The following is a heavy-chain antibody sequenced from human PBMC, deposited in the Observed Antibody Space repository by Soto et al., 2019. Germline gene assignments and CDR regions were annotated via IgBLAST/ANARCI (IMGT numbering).Heavy chain of an antibody. V-gene: IGHV4-39*01. J-gene: IGHJ6*02. CDR3: ARLGRIAASGTPKYYYGIDV. Sequence: PSETLSLTCTVSGGTISSSSYYWGWIGQPPGKGLEWIGSIYYSGSTYYNPSLKSRVTISVDTSKNQFSLKLSSVTAADTAVYYCARLGRIAASGTPKYYYGIDVWCQGTTVSVS. CDR1: GGTISSSSYY. CDR2: IYYSGST. D-gene: IGHD6-13*01.